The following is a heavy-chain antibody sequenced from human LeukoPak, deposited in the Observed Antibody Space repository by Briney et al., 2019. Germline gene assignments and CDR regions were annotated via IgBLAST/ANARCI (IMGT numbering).Heavy chain of an antibody. CDR1: GYSISSGYY. D-gene: IGHD6-19*01. V-gene: IGHV4-38-2*02. CDR2: IYHSGST. Sequence: PSETLSLTCTVSGYSISSGYYWGWIRQPPGKGLEWIGSIYHSGSTYYNPSLKSRVTISVDTSKNQFSLKLSSVTAADTAVYYCAGGVAVAGTCVWFDPWGQGTLVTVSS. CDR3: AGGVAVAGTCVWFDP. J-gene: IGHJ5*02.